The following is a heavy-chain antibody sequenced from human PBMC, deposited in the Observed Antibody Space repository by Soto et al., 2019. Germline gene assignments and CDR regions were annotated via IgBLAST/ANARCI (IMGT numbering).Heavy chain of an antibody. CDR2: FDPEDGET. V-gene: IGHV1-24*01. D-gene: IGHD3-22*01. Sequence: AAVKVSCKVSGYTLTELSMHWVRQAPGKGLEWMGGFDPEDGETIYAQKFQGRVTMTEDTSTDTAYMELSSLRSEDTAVYYCATDGYYDSSGYWEDYGYWGQGTLVTVSS. J-gene: IGHJ4*02. CDR1: GYTLTELS. CDR3: ATDGYYDSSGYWEDYGY.